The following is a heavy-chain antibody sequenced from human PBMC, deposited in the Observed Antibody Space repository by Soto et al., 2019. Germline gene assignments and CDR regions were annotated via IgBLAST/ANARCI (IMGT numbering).Heavy chain of an antibody. CDR3: ARHGGRRFLEWLPDYYYYYGMDV. CDR2: IYPGDSDT. CDR1: GYSFTSYW. J-gene: IGHJ6*02. Sequence: GESLKISCKGSGYSFTSYWIGWVRQMPGKGLEWMGIIYPGDSDTRYSPSFQGQVTISADKSISTAYLQWSSLKASDTAMYYCARHGGRRFLEWLPDYYYYYGMDVWGQGTTVTVSS. D-gene: IGHD3-3*01. V-gene: IGHV5-51*01.